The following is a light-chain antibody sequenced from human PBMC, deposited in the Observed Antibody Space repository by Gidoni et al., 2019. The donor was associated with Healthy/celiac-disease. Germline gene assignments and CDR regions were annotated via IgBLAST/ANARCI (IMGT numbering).Light chain of an antibody. Sequence: QSALTQPASVSGSPGQSITISCTGTSSDVGGYNSVSWYQQHPGKAPKLMIYDVSNRPSGVSNRFSGSKSGNTASLTISGLQAEDEADYSCSSYTSSSTWVFGGGTKLTVL. CDR1: SSDVGGYNS. V-gene: IGLV2-14*01. CDR2: DVS. J-gene: IGLJ3*02. CDR3: SSYTSSSTWV.